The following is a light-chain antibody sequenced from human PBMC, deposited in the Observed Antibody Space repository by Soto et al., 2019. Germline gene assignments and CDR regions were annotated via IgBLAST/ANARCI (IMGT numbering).Light chain of an antibody. CDR2: DAS. Sequence: EIVLTQSPATLSLSPGERATLSCRASQSVSSYLAWYQQKAGQAPRLLIYDASNRATGIPARFSGSGSGTDFTLTISSLEPEDFAMYYCQQRNIWPPVTFGQGRRLE. CDR1: QSVSSY. V-gene: IGKV3-11*01. CDR3: QQRNIWPPVT. J-gene: IGKJ5*01.